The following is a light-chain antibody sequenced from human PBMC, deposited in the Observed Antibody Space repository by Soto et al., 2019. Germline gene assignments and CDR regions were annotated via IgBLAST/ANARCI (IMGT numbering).Light chain of an antibody. CDR1: QGINNY. V-gene: IGKV1-9*01. J-gene: IGKJ5*01. Sequence: DIQLTQSPSFLSASVGDRVTITCRASQGINNYLAWYQQKAGKAPKLLIYAASTLQSRVPSRFSGSGSGTEFTLTISSLQPEDFATYYCQQVNSYPITFDQGTRLEIK. CDR2: AAS. CDR3: QQVNSYPIT.